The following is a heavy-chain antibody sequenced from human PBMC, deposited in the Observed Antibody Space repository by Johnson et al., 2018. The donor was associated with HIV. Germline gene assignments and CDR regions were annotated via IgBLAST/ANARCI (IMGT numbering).Heavy chain of an antibody. J-gene: IGHJ3*02. CDR1: GFTFAHYA. D-gene: IGHD5-12*01. V-gene: IGHV3-9*01. CDR3: ARERPGSGYDWGDAFDI. CDR2: ISWNSGSI. Sequence: VQLVESGGGLVQPGRSLRLSCEASGFTFAHYAMHWVRQAPGKGLEWVSSISWNSGSIGYADSVRGRFTISRDNTKNSLYLQMNSLRAEDTAVYYCARERPGSGYDWGDAFDIWGQGTMVTVSS.